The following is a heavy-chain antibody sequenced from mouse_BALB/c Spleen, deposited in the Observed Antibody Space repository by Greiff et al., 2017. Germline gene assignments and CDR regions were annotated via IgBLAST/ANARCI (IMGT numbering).Heavy chain of an antibody. D-gene: IGHD6-1*01. CDR1: GFTFTDYY. J-gene: IGHJ3*01. V-gene: IGHV7-3*02. CDR3: ARDKVPFAY. Sequence: EVQVVESGGGLVQPGGSLRLSCATSGFTFTDYYMSWVRQPPGKALEWLGFIRNKANGYTTEYSASVKGRFTISRDNSQSILYLQMNTLRAEDSATYYCARDKVPFAYWGQGTLVTVSA. CDR2: IRNKANGYTT.